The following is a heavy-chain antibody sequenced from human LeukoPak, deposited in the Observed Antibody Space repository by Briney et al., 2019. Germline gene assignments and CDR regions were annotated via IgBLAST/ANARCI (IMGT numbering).Heavy chain of an antibody. J-gene: IGHJ6*03. CDR3: AITHYDILTGYHGYMGV. Sequence: SETLSLTCAVYGGSFSGYYCSWIRQPPGKGLEWIGEINHGGSTSYNPSLKSRLTISVGSANNHFSLRVTSVTAADTAVYYCAITHYDILTGYHGYMGVWGKGTTVTISS. CDR1: GGSFSGYY. D-gene: IGHD3-9*01. CDR2: INHGGST. V-gene: IGHV4-34*01.